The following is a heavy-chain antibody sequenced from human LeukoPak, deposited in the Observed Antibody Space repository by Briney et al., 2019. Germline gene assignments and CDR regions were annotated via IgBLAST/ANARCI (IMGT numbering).Heavy chain of an antibody. V-gene: IGHV1-24*01. J-gene: IGHJ1*01. D-gene: IGHD3-10*01. CDR2: FDTQEGET. CDR1: GHTLTELS. CDR3: ATPPVWFGEFMSGNSILGYFQD. Sequence: GASVKVSCKISGHTLTELSIHWVRRAPGKGLAWMGGFDTQEGETIFAQNFQGRVTMTEDTSSDTAYMELSSLTSEDTAVYYCATPPVWFGEFMSGNSILGYFQDWGQGTLVTVSS.